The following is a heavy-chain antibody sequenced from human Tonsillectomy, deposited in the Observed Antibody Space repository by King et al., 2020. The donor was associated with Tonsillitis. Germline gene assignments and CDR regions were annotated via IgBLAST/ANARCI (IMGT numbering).Heavy chain of an antibody. CDR2: ISSGRTFI. J-gene: IGHJ4*02. Sequence: QLVQSGGGLVQPGGSLRLSCAASGFTFSDYRMNWVRQAPGKGLEWVSFISSGRTFIYYADSVKGRFTISRDNAKNSLYLQMNSLRVEDTAMYYCARDIENNYGSGRDLPPDYWGQGTLVTVSS. CDR3: ARDIENNYGSGRDLPPDY. V-gene: IGHV3-48*01. D-gene: IGHD3-10*01. CDR1: GFTFSDYR.